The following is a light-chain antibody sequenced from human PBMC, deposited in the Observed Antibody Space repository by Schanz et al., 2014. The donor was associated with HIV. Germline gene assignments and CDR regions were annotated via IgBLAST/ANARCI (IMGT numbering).Light chain of an antibody. CDR3: STYTTSGPLVV. Sequence: SALTQPASVSGSPGQSTTISCTGTSSDVGGYNYVSWYQQHPGKAPKLMIYNVSNRPSGVSNRFSGSKSGNTASLTITGLQADDEADYYCSTYTTSGPLVVFGGGTKLTVL. J-gene: IGLJ2*01. CDR2: NVS. V-gene: IGLV2-14*03. CDR1: SSDVGGYNY.